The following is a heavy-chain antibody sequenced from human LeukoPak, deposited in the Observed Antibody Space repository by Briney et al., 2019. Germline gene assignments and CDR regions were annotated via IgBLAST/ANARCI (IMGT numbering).Heavy chain of an antibody. CDR2: INPNSGGT. J-gene: IGHJ5*02. Sequence: ASVKVSCKASGYTLTGYYMHWVRQAPGQGLEWMGRINPNSGGTNYAQKFQGRVTMTRDTSISTDYMELRGLRSEDTAVYYCVRDAEGAAISVNYWFDPWGQGTLVTVSS. CDR3: VRDAEGAAISVNYWFDP. D-gene: IGHD2-2*02. CDR1: GYTLTGYY. V-gene: IGHV1-2*06.